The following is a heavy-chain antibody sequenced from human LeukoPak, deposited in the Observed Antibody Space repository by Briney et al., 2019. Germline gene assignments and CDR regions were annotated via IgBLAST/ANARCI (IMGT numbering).Heavy chain of an antibody. CDR1: GFTFSSYA. CDR2: ISYGGSNK. Sequence: QSGGSLRLSCAASGFTFSSYAMHWVRQAPGKGLEWVAVISYGGSNKYYADSVKGRFTISRDNSKNTLYLQMNSLRAEDTAVYYCARGKYYFDYWGQGTLVTVSS. CDR3: ARGKYYFDY. V-gene: IGHV3-30-3*01. J-gene: IGHJ4*02.